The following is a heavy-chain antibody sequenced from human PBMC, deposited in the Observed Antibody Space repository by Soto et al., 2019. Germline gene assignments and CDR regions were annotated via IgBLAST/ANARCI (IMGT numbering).Heavy chain of an antibody. CDR1: GGSISSYY. CDR2: IYYSGST. D-gene: IGHD4-17*01. CDR3: ARHLRLDYGDRLFDY. Sequence: SETLSLTCTVSGGSISSYYWSWIRQPPGKGLEWIGYIYYSGSTNYNPSLKSRVTISVDTSKNQFSLKLSSVTAADTAVYYCARHLRLDYGDRLFDYWGQGTLVTVSS. V-gene: IGHV4-59*01. J-gene: IGHJ4*02.